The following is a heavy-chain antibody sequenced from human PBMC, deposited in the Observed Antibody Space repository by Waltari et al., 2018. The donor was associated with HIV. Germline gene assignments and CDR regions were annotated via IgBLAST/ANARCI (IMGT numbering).Heavy chain of an antibody. D-gene: IGHD3-16*01. J-gene: IGHJ3*01. CDR1: SFTFDAYG. V-gene: IGHV3-33*06. CDR2: VWHDGSKA. CDR3: AKERARVNAWDF. Sequence: QLYLVESGGGVVQPGGSLRLSCVGSSFTFDAYGMHWVRQAPGKGLEWVGVVWHDGSKAFYGESVRGRVSVSRDNGKNTLYLQMNSLRDDDTGIYYCAKERARVNAWDFWGQGTSVIVSS.